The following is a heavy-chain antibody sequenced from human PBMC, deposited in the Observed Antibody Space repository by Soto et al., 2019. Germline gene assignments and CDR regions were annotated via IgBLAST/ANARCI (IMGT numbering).Heavy chain of an antibody. V-gene: IGHV3-30*18. CDR1: GFTFSDHG. D-gene: IGHD6-19*01. J-gene: IGHJ4*02. CDR3: AKGIRPGAVAGPFDS. CDR2: ISDDGSRE. Sequence: QVQLVESGGGVVQPGRSLRLSCVASGFTFSDHGMHWVRQFPGKGLDWVAVISDDGSRELYSDSVKGRFTISRDNPKNTLFLQLESLKSEDMAVYYGAKGIRPGAVAGPFDSWGQGALVTVSS.